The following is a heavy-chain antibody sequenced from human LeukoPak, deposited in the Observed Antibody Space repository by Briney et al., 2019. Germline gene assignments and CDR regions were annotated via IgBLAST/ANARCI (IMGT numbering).Heavy chain of an antibody. CDR2: ISSSSSYI. V-gene: IGHV3-21*01. CDR3: ATQGGARLDY. CDR1: GFTFSSYS. D-gene: IGHD3-16*01. J-gene: IGHJ4*02. Sequence: GGSLRLSCAASGFTFSSYSTNWVRQAPGKGLEWVSSISSSSSYIYYADSVKGRFTISRDNAKNSLYLQMNSLRAEDTAVYYCATQGGARLDYWDQGTLVTVSS.